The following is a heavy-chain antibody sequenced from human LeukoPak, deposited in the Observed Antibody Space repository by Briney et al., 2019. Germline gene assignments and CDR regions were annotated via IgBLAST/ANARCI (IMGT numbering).Heavy chain of an antibody. CDR3: ARAPASIAARRRFDP. D-gene: IGHD6-6*01. CDR2: IYYSGST. J-gene: IGHJ5*02. CDR1: GDSISTYY. V-gene: IGHV4-59*06. Sequence: SETLSLTCTVSGDSISTYYWSWIRQHPGKGLEWIGYIYYSGSTYYNPSLKSRVTISVDTSKNQFSLKLSSVTAADTAVYYCARAPASIAARRRFDPWGQGTLVTVSS.